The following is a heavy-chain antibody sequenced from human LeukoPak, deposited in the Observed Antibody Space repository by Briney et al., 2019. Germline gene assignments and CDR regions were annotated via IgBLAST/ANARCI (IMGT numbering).Heavy chain of an antibody. D-gene: IGHD4-17*01. V-gene: IGHV1-46*01. CDR1: GYTFTSYY. Sequence: ASVTASCKASGYTFTSYYIHWVRQAPGQGLEWMGIPNPSTGNTMYAQKFRGRVTMTRGTSTNTVYMELSSLRSEDTAVYYCARGGFTVTGWGYYFDYWGQGTLVAVSS. CDR2: PNPSTGNT. J-gene: IGHJ4*02. CDR3: ARGGFTVTGWGYYFDY.